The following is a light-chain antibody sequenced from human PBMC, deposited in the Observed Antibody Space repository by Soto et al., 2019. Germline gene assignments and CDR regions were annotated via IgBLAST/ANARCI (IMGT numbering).Light chain of an antibody. CDR3: QSNDSSLSGYV. CDR1: SSNIGAGYD. Sequence: QSVLTQPPSVSGAPGQRVTISCTGSSSNIGAGYDVHWYQQLPGTAPKLLIYGNSNRPSGVPDRFSGSKSGTSASLAITGLQAEDEADYYCQSNDSSLSGYVFGTGTKAPS. CDR2: GNS. V-gene: IGLV1-40*01. J-gene: IGLJ1*01.